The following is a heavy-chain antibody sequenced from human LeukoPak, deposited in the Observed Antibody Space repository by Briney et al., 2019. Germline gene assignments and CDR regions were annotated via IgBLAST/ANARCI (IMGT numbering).Heavy chain of an antibody. Sequence: GGSLRLSCVASGVTFSTYAMGWVRQVPGKGLEWVSSSSSSSSYIYYADSVRGRFTISRDNSKNTLYLQMNSLRAEDTAVYFCAKGDKMLTWRRTYNRFDPWGQGTLVTVSS. CDR3: AKGDKMLTWRRTYNRFDP. CDR1: GVTFSTYA. V-gene: IGHV3-21*01. D-gene: IGHD3-16*01. J-gene: IGHJ5*02. CDR2: SSSSSSYI.